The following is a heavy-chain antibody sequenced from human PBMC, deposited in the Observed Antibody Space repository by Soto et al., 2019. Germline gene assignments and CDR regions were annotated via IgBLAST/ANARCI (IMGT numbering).Heavy chain of an antibody. D-gene: IGHD3-3*01. J-gene: IGHJ6*02. CDR2: SKSKTDGGTT. Sequence: VGSLRLSCAASGLTFSNSWMNWGRQAPGKGLEWVGRSKSKTDGGTTDYAAPVKGRFTISRDDSKNTLYLQMNSLKTEDTAVYHCNTVTIFGVVDGMAVWGQGTRVTVSS. CDR1: GLTFSNSW. V-gene: IGHV3-15*07. CDR3: NTVTIFGVVDGMAV.